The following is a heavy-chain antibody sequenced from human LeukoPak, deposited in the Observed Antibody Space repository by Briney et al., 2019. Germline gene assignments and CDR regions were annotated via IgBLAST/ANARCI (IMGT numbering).Heavy chain of an antibody. Sequence: GESLKISCKGSGYSFTSYWIGWVRQMPGKGLEWMGIIYPGDSDTRYSPSFQGQVTISADKSISTAYLQWSSLKASDTAMYYCARQEYDSSGYYSGNYFDYWGQGALVTVSS. V-gene: IGHV5-51*01. J-gene: IGHJ4*02. CDR3: ARQEYDSSGYYSGNYFDY. CDR1: GYSFTSYW. CDR2: IYPGDSDT. D-gene: IGHD3-22*01.